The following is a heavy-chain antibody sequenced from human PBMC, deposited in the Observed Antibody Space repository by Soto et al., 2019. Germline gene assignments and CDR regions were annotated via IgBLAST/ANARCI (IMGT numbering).Heavy chain of an antibody. CDR3: AKVMVKNWFDP. CDR1: GFPFSRYA. D-gene: IGHD5-18*01. V-gene: IGHV3-23*01. CDR2: ISGSGGST. J-gene: IGHJ5*02. Sequence: WGSLRLSCAASGFPFSRYAMSWVRLAPGEGLEWVSGISGSGGSTYYADSVKGRFTFSRDNSKNTLYLQMNSLRAEDTAVYYCAKVMVKNWFDPWGQGTLVTVSS.